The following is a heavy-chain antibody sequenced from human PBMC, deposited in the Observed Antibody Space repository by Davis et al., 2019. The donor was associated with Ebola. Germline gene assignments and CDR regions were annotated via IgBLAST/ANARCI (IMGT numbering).Heavy chain of an antibody. CDR2: IRSKANSYAT. J-gene: IGHJ4*02. D-gene: IGHD3-10*01. Sequence: KVSCKASGGTFSGSAMHWVRQASGKGLEWVGRIRSKANSYATAYAASVKGRFTISRDDSKNTAYLQMNSLKTEDTAVYYCTREYGSGDYWGQGTLVTVSS. CDR1: GGTFSGSA. V-gene: IGHV3-73*01. CDR3: TREYGSGDY.